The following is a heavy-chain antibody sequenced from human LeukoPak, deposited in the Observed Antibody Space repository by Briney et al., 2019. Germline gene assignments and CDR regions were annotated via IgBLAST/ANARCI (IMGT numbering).Heavy chain of an antibody. CDR1: GFTFSDYY. CDR2: ISSSGSTI. D-gene: IGHD6-19*01. V-gene: IGHV3-11*01. Sequence: PGGSLRLSCAASGFTFSDYYMRWGRQAPGKGLEWVSYISSSGSTIYYADSVKGRFTISRDKAKNSLYLQMNSPRAENTAVYYIARGIAVAVGFFDYWGQGTLVTASS. J-gene: IGHJ4*02. CDR3: ARGIAVAVGFFDY.